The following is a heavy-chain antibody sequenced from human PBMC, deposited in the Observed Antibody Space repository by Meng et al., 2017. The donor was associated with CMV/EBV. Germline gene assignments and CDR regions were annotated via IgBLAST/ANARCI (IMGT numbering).Heavy chain of an antibody. Sequence: RGSLRLSCAASGFTFSSYAMSWVRQAPGKGLEWVSAISGSGGSTYYADSVKGRFTISRDNSKNTLYLQMNSLRAEDTAVYYCARSIAALRGYYGMDVWGQGTTVTVSS. CDR3: ARSIAALRGYYGMDV. J-gene: IGHJ6*02. CDR1: GFTFSSYA. V-gene: IGHV3-23*01. CDR2: ISGSGGST. D-gene: IGHD6-6*01.